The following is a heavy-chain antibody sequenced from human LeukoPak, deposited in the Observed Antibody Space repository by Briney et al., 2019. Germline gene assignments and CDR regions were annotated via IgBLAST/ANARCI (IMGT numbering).Heavy chain of an antibody. D-gene: IGHD1-26*01. CDR2: ISGSGGST. V-gene: IGHV3-23*01. Sequence: PGGSLRLSCAASGFTFSSYAMSWVRQAPGKGLEWVSAISGSGGSTYYADSVKGRFTISRDNSKNTLYLQMNSLRPEDTAVYYCAKESLGSGSQYGSYHDYWGQGTLVTVSS. CDR3: AKESLGSGSQYGSYHDY. J-gene: IGHJ4*02. CDR1: GFTFSSYA.